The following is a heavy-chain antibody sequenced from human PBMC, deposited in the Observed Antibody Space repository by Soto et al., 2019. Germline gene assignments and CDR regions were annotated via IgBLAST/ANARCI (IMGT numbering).Heavy chain of an antibody. CDR3: ASNVVNYEDYFDY. Sequence: GGSLRLSCAASGFTFSSYSMNWVRQAPGKGLEWVSYISSSSSTIYYADSVKGRFTISRDNAKNSLYLQMNSLRDEDTAVYYCASNVVNYEDYFDYWGQGTLVTVSS. J-gene: IGHJ4*02. V-gene: IGHV3-48*02. D-gene: IGHD1-7*01. CDR2: ISSSSSTI. CDR1: GFTFSSYS.